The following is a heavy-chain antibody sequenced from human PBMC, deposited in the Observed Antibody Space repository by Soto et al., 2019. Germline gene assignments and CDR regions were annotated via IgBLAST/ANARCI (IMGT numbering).Heavy chain of an antibody. D-gene: IGHD2-15*01. Sequence: QITLKESGPPLVKPTQTLTLTCTFSGFSLRTSGVGVGWIRQPPGKALEWLALIYWDDDKRYRPSLKNRLTITKDTSKNQVVLTMTNMDPVDTATYFCAHRGGSCYDYWGQGTLVTVSS. CDR2: IYWDDDK. V-gene: IGHV2-5*02. CDR3: AHRGGSCYDY. CDR1: GFSLRTSGVG. J-gene: IGHJ4*02.